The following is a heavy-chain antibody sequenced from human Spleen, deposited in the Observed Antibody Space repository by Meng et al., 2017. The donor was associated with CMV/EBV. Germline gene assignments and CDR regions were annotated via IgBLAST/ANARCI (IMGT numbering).Heavy chain of an antibody. CDR2: IRYDGNNK. D-gene: IGHD3-3*01. J-gene: IGHJ4*02. CDR3: AKDDSAYFDFRSGYSTPPDY. V-gene: IGHV3-30*02. Sequence: GESLKISCAASGFSFGSYGMQWVRQAPGEGLEWVAFIRYDGNNKDYGDSVKGRFTVSRDNSKNMVYLQMNSLRAEDTAVYYCAKDDSAYFDFRSGYSTPPDYWGQGTLVTVSS. CDR1: GFSFGSYG.